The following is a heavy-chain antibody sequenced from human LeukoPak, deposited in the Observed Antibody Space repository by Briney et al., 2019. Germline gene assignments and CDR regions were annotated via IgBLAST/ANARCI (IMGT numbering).Heavy chain of an antibody. CDR2: IIPILGIP. CDR3: ASVIYGSGTYDYYFYSMDV. V-gene: IGHV1-69*04. D-gene: IGHD3-10*01. Sequence: GASVKVSCKASGYTVTSYDFNWVRQAPGQGLEWIGRIIPILGIPNYAQKFQSRVTITADKSTSTAYMELNSLTSEDTAVYYCASVIYGSGTYDYYFYSMDVWGLGTTVTVSS. J-gene: IGHJ6*02. CDR1: GYTVTSYD.